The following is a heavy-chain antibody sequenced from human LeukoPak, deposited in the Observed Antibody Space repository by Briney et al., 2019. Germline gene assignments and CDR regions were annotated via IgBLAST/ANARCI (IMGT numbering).Heavy chain of an antibody. CDR3: AKGYYYDLDY. Sequence: GGSLRLSCAASGFAFSNYGMNWVRQAPGKGLEWVSIITSGVGVTYYADSVKGRFTISRDSSKNTLYLQMNSLRAEDTAVHYCAKGYYYDLDYWGQGTLVTVSS. J-gene: IGHJ4*02. V-gene: IGHV3-23*01. CDR1: GFAFSNYG. CDR2: ITSGVGVT. D-gene: IGHD3-22*01.